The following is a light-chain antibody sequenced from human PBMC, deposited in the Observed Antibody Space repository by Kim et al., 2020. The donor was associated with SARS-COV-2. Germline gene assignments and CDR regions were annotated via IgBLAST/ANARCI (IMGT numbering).Light chain of an antibody. CDR1: QSVSSSY. CDR3: QQYGSSPWT. J-gene: IGKJ1*01. CDR2: GAS. Sequence: PGERATLSCRASQSVSSSYLAWYQQKPGQAPRLLIYGASSRATGIPDRFSGSGSGTDFTLTISRLEPEDFAGYYCQQYGSSPWTFGQGTKVEIK. V-gene: IGKV3-20*01.